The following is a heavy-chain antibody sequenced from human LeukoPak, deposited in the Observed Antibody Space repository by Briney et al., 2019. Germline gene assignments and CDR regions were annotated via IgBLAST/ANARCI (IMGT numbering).Heavy chain of an antibody. V-gene: IGHV3-30*02. J-gene: IGHJ4*02. Sequence: GGSLRLSCAASGFTFSSYGMHWVRQAPGKRLEWVAFIRYDGSNKYYADSVKGRFTISRDNSKNTLYLQMNSLRAEDTAAYYCAKVYSSSWYFDYWGQGTLVTVSP. CDR3: AKVYSSSWYFDY. CDR2: IRYDGSNK. D-gene: IGHD6-6*01. CDR1: GFTFSSYG.